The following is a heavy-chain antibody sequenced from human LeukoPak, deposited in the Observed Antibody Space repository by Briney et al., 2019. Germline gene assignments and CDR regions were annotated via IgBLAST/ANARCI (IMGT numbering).Heavy chain of an antibody. CDR2: KYHSGST. J-gene: IGHJ4*02. CDR3: ARAEVTTSSLDY. D-gene: IGHD4-17*01. Sequence: SETLSLTCTVSGSSLSTGYYWGWIRQPPGKGLEWIGNKYHSGSTYYNPSLKSRLTISLDMSKNQFSLKLTSVTAADTALYYCARAEVTTSSLDYWGPGILVTVSS. CDR1: GSSLSTGYY. V-gene: IGHV4-38-2*02.